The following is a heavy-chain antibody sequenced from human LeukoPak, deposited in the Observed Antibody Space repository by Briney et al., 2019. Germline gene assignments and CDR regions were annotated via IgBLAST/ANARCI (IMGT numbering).Heavy chain of an antibody. CDR1: GGSIGSSSYC. CDR2: IYYRGST. D-gene: IGHD2-2*01. Sequence: SETLSLACTVAGGSIGSSSYCSGWIRQPPGKGLEWIGSIYYRGSTYNTPSLKSRITISVDTSKNQFSLKLSSVTAADTAVYYCARQLGYCSSTSCYADKVDYWGQGTLVTVSS. CDR3: ARQLGYCSSTSCYADKVDY. V-gene: IGHV4-39*01. J-gene: IGHJ4*02.